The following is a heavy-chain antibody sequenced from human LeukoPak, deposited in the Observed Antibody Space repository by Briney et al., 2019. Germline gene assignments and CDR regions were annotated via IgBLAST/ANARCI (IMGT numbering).Heavy chain of an antibody. V-gene: IGHV3-21*01. J-gene: IGHJ4*02. CDR3: ARDGRCGGDCYAS. Sequence: PGGSLRLSSAASGFTVSRNYMSWVRQAPGKGLEWVSIISSSSSYIYYADSVKGRFTISRDNAKNALYLQMNSLRVEDTAVYYCARDGRCGGDCYASWGQGTLVTVSS. CDR1: GFTVSRNY. CDR2: ISSSSSYI. D-gene: IGHD2-21*02.